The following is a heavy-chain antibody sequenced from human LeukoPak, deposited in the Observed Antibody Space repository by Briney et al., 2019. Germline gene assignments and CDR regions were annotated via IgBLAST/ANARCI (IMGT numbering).Heavy chain of an antibody. D-gene: IGHD5-18*01. Sequence: ASVKVSCKASGYTFTGYYMHWVRQAPGQGLEWMGRINPNSGGTNYAQKFQGRVTMTRDTAISTAYMELSSLRAEDTAVYYCAKVREGYSYVGTLDYWGQGTLVTVSS. J-gene: IGHJ4*02. CDR2: INPNSGGT. V-gene: IGHV1-2*06. CDR3: AKVREGYSYVGTLDY. CDR1: GYTFTGYY.